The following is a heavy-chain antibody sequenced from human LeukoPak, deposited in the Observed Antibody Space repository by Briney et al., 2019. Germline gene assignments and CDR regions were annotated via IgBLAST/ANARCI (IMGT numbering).Heavy chain of an antibody. V-gene: IGHV4-30-4*01. CDR1: SDSISSGDYY. J-gene: IGHJ4*02. CDR2: INKNGGT. CDR3: AREHKSYGDYPYYFDS. Sequence: SQTLSLTCTVSSDSISSGDYYWSWIRQPTGKGLEFIGYINKNGGTYYNPPLKSRVSISIDTSKNQFSLKLTSVTAADTAVYFCAREHKSYGDYPYYFDSWGQGTLVTVSS. D-gene: IGHD4-17*01.